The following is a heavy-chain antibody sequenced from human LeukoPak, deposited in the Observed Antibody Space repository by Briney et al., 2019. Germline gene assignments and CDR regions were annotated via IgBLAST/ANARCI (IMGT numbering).Heavy chain of an antibody. J-gene: IGHJ4*02. CDR2: IYYSGST. CDR1: GGSISSYY. CDR3: ARATRAAAGVDY. D-gene: IGHD6-13*01. V-gene: IGHV4-59*01. Sequence: SETLSLTCTVSGGSISSYYWSWIRQPPGKGLEWIGYIYYSGSTNYNPSLKSRVTISVDTSKNQFSLKLSSVTAADTAVYYCARATRAAAGVDYWGQGTLVTVSS.